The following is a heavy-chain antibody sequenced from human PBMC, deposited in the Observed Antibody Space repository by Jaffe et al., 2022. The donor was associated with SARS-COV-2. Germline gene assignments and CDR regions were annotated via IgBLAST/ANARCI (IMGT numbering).Heavy chain of an antibody. CDR1: GFTFSSYW. D-gene: IGHD3-22*01. J-gene: IGHJ3*02. V-gene: IGHV3-7*03. CDR3: AREDSSGYYYRFGAFDI. CDR2: IKQDGSEK. Sequence: EVQLVESGGGLVQPGGSLRLSCAASGFTFSSYWMSWVRQAPGKGLEWVANIKQDGSEKYYVDSVKGRFTISRDNAKNSLYLQMNSLRAEDTAVYYCAREDSSGYYYRFGAFDIWGQGTMVTVSS.